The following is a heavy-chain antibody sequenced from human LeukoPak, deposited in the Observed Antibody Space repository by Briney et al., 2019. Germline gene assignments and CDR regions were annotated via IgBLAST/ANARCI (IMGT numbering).Heavy chain of an antibody. CDR1: GGSISSSSYY. D-gene: IGHD5-12*01. J-gene: IGHJ4*02. CDR2: IYYSGST. CDR3: ASPKLATGLFDY. V-gene: IGHV4-39*07. Sequence: SETLSLTCTVSGGSISSSSYYWGWIRQPPGKGLEWIGSIYYSGSTYYNPSLKSRVTISVDTSKNQFSLKLSSVTAADTAVYYCASPKLATGLFDYWGQGTLVTVSS.